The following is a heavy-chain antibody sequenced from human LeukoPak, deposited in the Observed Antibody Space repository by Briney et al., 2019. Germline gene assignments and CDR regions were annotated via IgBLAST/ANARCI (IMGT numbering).Heavy chain of an antibody. Sequence: PGGSLRLSCATSGFTFSDYGMHWVRQAPGKGLEWVSLIWYDGSITYYADSVRGRFTISRDNSKNTLYLQMNSLRAEDTAAYYCARVSAAHIYGLVVWGQGTTVTVSS. CDR1: GFTFSDYG. CDR2: IWYDGSIT. CDR3: ARVSAAHIYGLVV. J-gene: IGHJ6*02. V-gene: IGHV3-33*01.